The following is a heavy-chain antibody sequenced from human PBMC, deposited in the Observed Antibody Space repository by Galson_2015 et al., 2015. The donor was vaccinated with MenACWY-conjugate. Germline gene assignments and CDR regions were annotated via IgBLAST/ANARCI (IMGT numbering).Heavy chain of an antibody. D-gene: IGHD3-22*01. J-gene: IGHJ4*02. V-gene: IGHV5-10-1*01. Sequence: QSGAEVKKPGESLRISCKGSGYSFTSYWISWVRQMPGKGLEWMGRIDPSDSYTNYSPSFQGHVTISADKSISTAYLQWSSLKASDTAMYYCASAYYYDSSGYFPLDYWGQGTLVTVSS. CDR2: IDPSDSYT. CDR3: ASAYYYDSSGYFPLDY. CDR1: GYSFTSYW.